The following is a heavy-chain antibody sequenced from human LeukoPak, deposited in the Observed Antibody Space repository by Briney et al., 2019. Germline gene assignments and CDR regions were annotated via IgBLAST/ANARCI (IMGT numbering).Heavy chain of an antibody. Sequence: SETLSLTCTVSGGSISSGDYYWSWIRQPPGKGLEWIGYIYYSGSTYYNPSPKSRVTISVDTSKNQFSLKLSSVTAADTAVYYCARHLDGDYDFDYWGQGTLVTVSS. CDR2: IYYSGST. J-gene: IGHJ4*02. D-gene: IGHD4-17*01. V-gene: IGHV4-30-4*01. CDR3: ARHLDGDYDFDY. CDR1: GGSISSGDYY.